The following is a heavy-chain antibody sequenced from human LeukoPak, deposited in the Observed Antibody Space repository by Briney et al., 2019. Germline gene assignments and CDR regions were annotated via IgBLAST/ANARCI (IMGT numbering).Heavy chain of an antibody. D-gene: IGHD3-3*01. V-gene: IGHV4-39*07. CDR3: ARGGFLEWLLLGDY. CDR1: GGSISSSSYY. CDR2: IYYSGST. Sequence: SETLSLTCTVSGGSISSSSYYWGWIRQPPGKGLEWIGSIYYSGSTYYNPSLKSRVTVSVDKSKNQVFLKLSSVTAADTAVYYCARGGFLEWLLLGDYWGQGTLVSVSS. J-gene: IGHJ4*02.